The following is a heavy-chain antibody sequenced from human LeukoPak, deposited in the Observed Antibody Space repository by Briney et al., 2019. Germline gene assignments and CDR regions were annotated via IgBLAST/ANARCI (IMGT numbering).Heavy chain of an antibody. CDR3: ARRAGAYSHPYDY. Sequence: PAGGSLRLSCTVSGFTVSSNSMSWVRQVPGKGLEWVSFIYSDNTHYSDSVKGRFTISRDNSKNTLYLQMNSLRAEDTAVYYCARRAGAYSHPYDYWGQGTLVTVSS. D-gene: IGHD4/OR15-4a*01. V-gene: IGHV3-53*01. J-gene: IGHJ4*02. CDR1: GFTVSSNS. CDR2: IYSDNT.